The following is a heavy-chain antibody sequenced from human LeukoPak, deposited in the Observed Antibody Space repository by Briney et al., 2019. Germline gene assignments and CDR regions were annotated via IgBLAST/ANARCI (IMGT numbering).Heavy chain of an antibody. D-gene: IGHD6-13*01. CDR1: GGTFSSYA. V-gene: IGHV1-69*05. J-gene: IGHJ6*03. CDR2: IIPIFGTA. CDR3: ARDRGGNIAAAGTHYYYYYMDV. Sequence: SVKVSCKASGGTFSSYAISWVRQAPGQGLEWMGGIIPIFGTANYAQKFQGRVTITTDESTSTAYMELSSLRSEDTAVYYCARDRGGNIAAAGTHYYYYYMDVWGKGTTVTVSS.